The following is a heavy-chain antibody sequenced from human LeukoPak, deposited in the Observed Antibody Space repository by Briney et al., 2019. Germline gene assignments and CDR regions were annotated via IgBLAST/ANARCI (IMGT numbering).Heavy chain of an antibody. CDR2: INLSDGNT. J-gene: IGHJ6*02. CDR3: ARDDCSGGMCYYGMDA. V-gene: IGHV1-46*01. CDR1: GYTFSSYY. D-gene: IGHD2-15*01. Sequence: ASVKVSCKASGYTFSSYYMVWVRQAPEQGLEWMGIINLSDGNTVHAQKFQGRLIMTRDASTSTAYMELSSLTSEDTAVYFCARDDCSGGMCYYGMDAWGQGTTVTVSS.